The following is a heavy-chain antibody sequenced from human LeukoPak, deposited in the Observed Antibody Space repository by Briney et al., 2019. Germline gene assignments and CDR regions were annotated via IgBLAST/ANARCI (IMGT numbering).Heavy chain of an antibody. V-gene: IGHV4-34*01. CDR3: ARVRQQLVPNYFDY. D-gene: IGHD6-13*01. Sequence: SETLSLTCAVYGGSFSGYYWSWIRQPPGKGLEWIGEINHSGSTNYNPSLKSRVTISVDTSKNQFSLKPSSVTAADTAVYYCARVRQQLVPNYFDYWGQGTLVTVSS. CDR1: GGSFSGYY. J-gene: IGHJ4*02. CDR2: INHSGST.